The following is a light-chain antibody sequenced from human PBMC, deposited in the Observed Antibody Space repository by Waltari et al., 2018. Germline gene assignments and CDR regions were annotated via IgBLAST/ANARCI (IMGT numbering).Light chain of an antibody. V-gene: IGKV1-39*01. CDR3: QQSHRSPWT. J-gene: IGKJ1*01. CDR2: AAS. CDR1: QNNDRY. Sequence: DIHMTHSTSSLSASVVDTVTITCRESQNNDRYLNWYHQRPGNAPKLLIYAASTLQSGVPSRFSGSGSGTDFTLTISGLQPEDFATYFCQQSHRSPWTFGQGTQGDI.